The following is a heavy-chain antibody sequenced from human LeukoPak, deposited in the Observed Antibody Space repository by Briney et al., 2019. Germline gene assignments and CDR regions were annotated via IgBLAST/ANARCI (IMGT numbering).Heavy chain of an antibody. Sequence: GESLQISCKGSGYIFTSYWIGWVRQMPGKGLEWMGIIWPGDSGTRYSPSFQGQVTISADKSINTAYLQWSSLKASDTAMYYCARYYYDNSGSPPIDYWGQGTLVTVSS. V-gene: IGHV5-51*01. CDR3: ARYYYDNSGSPPIDY. CDR1: GYIFTSYW. J-gene: IGHJ4*02. D-gene: IGHD3-22*01. CDR2: IWPGDSGT.